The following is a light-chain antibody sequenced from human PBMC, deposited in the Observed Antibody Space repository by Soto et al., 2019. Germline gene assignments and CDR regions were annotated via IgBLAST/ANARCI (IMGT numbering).Light chain of an antibody. J-gene: IGKJ2*01. Sequence: EIVMTQSPATLSVSPGERATLSCRASQSVSSNLAWYQQNPGQAPSLLIYGASTRATGIPARFSGSGSGTEFTLTISSLQSEDFAVYYCQQYNNWPPYTFGQGTKLEIK. CDR3: QQYNNWPPYT. CDR1: QSVSSN. V-gene: IGKV3-15*01. CDR2: GAS.